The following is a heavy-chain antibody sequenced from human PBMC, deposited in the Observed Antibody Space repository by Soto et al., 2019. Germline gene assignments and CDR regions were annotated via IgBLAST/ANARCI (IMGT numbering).Heavy chain of an antibody. J-gene: IGHJ4*02. CDR1: GFTFDDYA. D-gene: IGHD6-19*01. CDR2: ISWNSGSI. Sequence: EVQLVESGGGLVQPGRSLRLSCAASGFTFDDYAMHWVRQAPGKGLEGVSGISWNSGSIGYADSVKGRFTISRDNAKNSLYLQMNSLRAEDTALYYWAKDSGLVLSFYVDYWGQGTLVTVSS. V-gene: IGHV3-9*01. CDR3: AKDSGLVLSFYVDY.